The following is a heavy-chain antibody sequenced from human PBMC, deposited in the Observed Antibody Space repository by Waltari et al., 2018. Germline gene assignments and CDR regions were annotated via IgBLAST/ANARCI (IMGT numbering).Heavy chain of an antibody. CDR1: GGSISSSSYY. D-gene: IGHD3-22*01. J-gene: IGHJ3*02. V-gene: IGHV4-39*01. CDR2: IYYSGST. Sequence: QLQLQESGPGLVKPSETLSLTCTVSGGSISSSSYYWGWIRQPPGKGLEWIGSIYYSGSTYYNPSLKSRVTISVDTSKNQFSLKLSSVTAADTAVYYCARHKKQHRQYYYDSSGPSDAFDIWGQGTMVTVSS. CDR3: ARHKKQHRQYYYDSSGPSDAFDI.